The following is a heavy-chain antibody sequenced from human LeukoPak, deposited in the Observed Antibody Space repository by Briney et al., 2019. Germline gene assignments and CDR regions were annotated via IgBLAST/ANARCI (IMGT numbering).Heavy chain of an antibody. D-gene: IGHD1-1*01. J-gene: IGHJ5*02. CDR3: TREVASPTRWFDP. V-gene: IGHV3-48*03. Sequence: GGSLRLSCAASGFTFSSYEMNWVRQAPGKGLEWVSYISSSGSTIYYADSVKGRFTISRDNAKNMLYLQMNSLRAEDTAVYYCTREVASPTRWFDPWGQGTLVTVSS. CDR2: ISSSGSTI. CDR1: GFTFSSYE.